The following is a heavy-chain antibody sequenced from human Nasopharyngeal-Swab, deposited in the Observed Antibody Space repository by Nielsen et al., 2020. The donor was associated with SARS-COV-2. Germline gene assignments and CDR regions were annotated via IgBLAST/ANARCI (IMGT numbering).Heavy chain of an antibody. CDR2: INHSGST. D-gene: IGHD3-22*01. CDR3: ARDYYYDSSVFDY. Sequence: SETLSLTCAVYGGSFSGYYWSWIRQPPGKGLEWIGEINHSGSTNYNPSFKSRVTISVDTSKNQFSLKLSSVTAADTAVYYCARDYYYDSSVFDYWGQGTLVTVSS. J-gene: IGHJ4*02. V-gene: IGHV4-34*01. CDR1: GGSFSGYY.